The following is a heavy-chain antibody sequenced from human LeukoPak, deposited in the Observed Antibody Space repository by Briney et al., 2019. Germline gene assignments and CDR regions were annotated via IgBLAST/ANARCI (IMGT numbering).Heavy chain of an antibody. J-gene: IGHJ4*02. V-gene: IGHV4-34*01. CDR1: GGSFSGYY. CDR3: ACPSGNHLYSFDY. D-gene: IGHD1-14*01. Sequence: SETLSLTCAVYGGSFSGYYWSWIRQPPGKGLEWIGEINHSGSTNYNPSFKSRVTISVDTSKNQFSLKLTSVTAADTAVYYCACPSGNHLYSFDYWGQGTLVTVSS. CDR2: INHSGST.